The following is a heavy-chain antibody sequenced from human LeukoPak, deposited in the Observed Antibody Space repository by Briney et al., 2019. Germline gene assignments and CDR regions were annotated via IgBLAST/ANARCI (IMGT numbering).Heavy chain of an antibody. Sequence: ASVKVSCKASGYTFTSYAMHWVRQAPGQRLEWMGWINAGNGNTKYSQKFQGRVTITRDTSASTAYMELSSLKSEDTAVYYCARSRVVRGVMFDYFDYWGQGTPVTVSS. D-gene: IGHD3-10*01. CDR3: ARSRVVRGVMFDYFDY. CDR1: GYTFTSYA. V-gene: IGHV1-3*01. CDR2: INAGNGNT. J-gene: IGHJ4*02.